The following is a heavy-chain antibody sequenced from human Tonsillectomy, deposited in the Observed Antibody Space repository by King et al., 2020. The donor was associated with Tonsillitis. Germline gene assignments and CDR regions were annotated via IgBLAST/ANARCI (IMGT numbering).Heavy chain of an antibody. CDR1: GFTFDNYA. CDR3: AKEKNKYFIN. J-gene: IGHJ1*01. Sequence: VQLVESGGVVVQPGVSLRLSCAASGFTFDNYAMHWIRHTPGKGLEWVSLITWDGGSTFYADSVKGRFTISRDNSKNSLYLQMNSLRSEDSALYYCAKEKNKYFINWGQGTLVTVSS. CDR2: ITWDGGST. D-gene: IGHD3-9*01. V-gene: IGHV3-43*01.